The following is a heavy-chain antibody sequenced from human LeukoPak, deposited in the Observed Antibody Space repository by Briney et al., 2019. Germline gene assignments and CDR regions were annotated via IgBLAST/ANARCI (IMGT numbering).Heavy chain of an antibody. CDR1: GGTLSSYA. CDR3: ARGGDYDSSGYHLPFDY. CDR2: IIPILGIA. V-gene: IGHV1-69*04. J-gene: IGHJ4*02. Sequence: SVKVSCKASGGTLSSYAISWVRQAPGQGLEWMGRIIPILGIANYAQKFQGRVTITADKSTSTAYMELSSLRSEDTAVYYCARGGDYDSSGYHLPFDYWGQGTLVTVSS. D-gene: IGHD3-22*01.